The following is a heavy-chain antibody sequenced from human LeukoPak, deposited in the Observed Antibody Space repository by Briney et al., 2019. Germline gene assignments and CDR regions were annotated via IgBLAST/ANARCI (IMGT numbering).Heavy chain of an antibody. CDR3: ARGLGSSSWYIGANWFDP. J-gene: IGHJ5*02. D-gene: IGHD6-13*01. V-gene: IGHV4-59*01. CDR2: IYYSGST. CDR1: GGSISSYY. Sequence: SETLSLPCTVSGGSISSYYWSWIRQPPGKGLEWIGYIYYSGSTSYNPSLKSRVTISVDTSKNQFSLKLSSVTAADTAVYYCARGLGSSSWYIGANWFDPWGQGTLVTVSS.